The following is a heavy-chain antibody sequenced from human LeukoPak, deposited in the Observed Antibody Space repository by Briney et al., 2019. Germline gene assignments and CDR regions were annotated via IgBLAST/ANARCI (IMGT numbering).Heavy chain of an antibody. D-gene: IGHD3-10*01. Sequence: GGSLRLSCAASGFTFSSYAMHWVREAPGKGLVWVADISYDGSNKYYAGSVKGRFTISRDNSKNTLYLQMNSLRAEDTALYYCARIEYYYGSGSYLAGSRAYGMDVWGQGTTVTVSS. CDR1: GFTFSSYA. CDR3: ARIEYYYGSGSYLAGSRAYGMDV. J-gene: IGHJ6*02. V-gene: IGHV3-30-3*01. CDR2: ISYDGSNK.